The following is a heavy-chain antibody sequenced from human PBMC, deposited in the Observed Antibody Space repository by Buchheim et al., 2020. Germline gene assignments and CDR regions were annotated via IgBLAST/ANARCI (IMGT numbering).Heavy chain of an antibody. V-gene: IGHV4-59*01. Sequence: QVQLQESGPGQVKPSETLSLTCTVSAGSIIIDYWSWIRQSPGKGLEWIGCIFYSGNTHYNPSLKSRVTISSDKSKNQFSLKLNSVTAADTAVYYCARGSGNSWHLLHWGQGTL. J-gene: IGHJ1*01. CDR2: IFYSGNT. CDR1: AGSIIIDY. D-gene: IGHD6-13*01. CDR3: ARGSGNSWHLLH.